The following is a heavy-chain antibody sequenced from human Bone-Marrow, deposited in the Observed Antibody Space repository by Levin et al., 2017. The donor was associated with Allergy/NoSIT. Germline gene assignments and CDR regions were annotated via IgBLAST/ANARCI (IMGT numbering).Heavy chain of an antibody. CDR3: ARDHGALSTIFGVVPRYYFDY. CDR2: IYYSGST. Sequence: SCTVSGGSISSGGYYWSWIRQHPGKGLEWIGYIYYSGSTYYNPSLKSRVTISVDTSKNQFSLKLSSVTAADTAVYYCARDHGALSTIFGVVPRYYFDYWGQGTLVTVSS. J-gene: IGHJ4*02. CDR1: GGSISSGGYY. V-gene: IGHV4-31*03. D-gene: IGHD3-3*01.